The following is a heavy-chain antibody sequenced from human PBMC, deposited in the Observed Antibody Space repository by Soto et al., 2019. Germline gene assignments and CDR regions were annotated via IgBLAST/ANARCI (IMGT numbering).Heavy chain of an antibody. J-gene: IGHJ4*02. V-gene: IGHV3-23*01. CDR1: GFTFSSYA. CDR2: ISGSGGST. Sequence: PGGSLRLSCAASGFTFSSYAMSWVRQAPGKGLEWVSAISGSGGSTYYADSVKGRFTISRDNSKNTLYLQMNSLRAEDTAVYYCAKDGGRYSSSWTIGRVWYFDYWGQGTLVTVSS. D-gene: IGHD6-13*01. CDR3: AKDGGRYSSSWTIGRVWYFDY.